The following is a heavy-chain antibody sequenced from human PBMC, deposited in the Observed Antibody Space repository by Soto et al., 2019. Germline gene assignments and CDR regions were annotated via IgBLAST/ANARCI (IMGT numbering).Heavy chain of an antibody. V-gene: IGHV3-30*04. D-gene: IGHD3-10*01. CDR2: ISYAERNK. J-gene: IGHJ4*02. CDR1: GFTFSTYT. Sequence: PGGSLRLSCAASGFTFSTYTLHWVRQAPGKGLEWVALISYAERNKYYADSVKGRFTISRDNSKNTLYLQMNSLRGDDTAVYYCAREQNYGSGSYDYWGQGTLVTVSS. CDR3: AREQNYGSGSYDY.